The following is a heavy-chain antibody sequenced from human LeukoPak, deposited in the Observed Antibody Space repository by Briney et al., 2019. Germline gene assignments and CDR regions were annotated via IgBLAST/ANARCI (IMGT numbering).Heavy chain of an antibody. CDR1: GYTLTELS. CDR3: ATGGHSSSSYWYFDP. CDR2: FDPEDGET. J-gene: IGHJ2*01. Sequence: GASVKVSCKVSGYTLTELSTHWVRQTPGKGLEWMGGFDPEDGETIYAQKFQGRVTMTEDTSTDTAYMELSSLRSEDTAVYYCATGGHSSSSYWYFDPWGRGTLVTVSS. D-gene: IGHD6-6*01. V-gene: IGHV1-24*01.